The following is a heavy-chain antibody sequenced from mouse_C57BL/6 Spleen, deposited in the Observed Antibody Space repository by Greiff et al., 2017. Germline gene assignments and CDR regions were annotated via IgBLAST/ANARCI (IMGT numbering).Heavy chain of an antibody. CDR2: IYPRSGNT. V-gene: IGHV1-81*01. J-gene: IGHJ4*01. D-gene: IGHD1-1*01. CDR3: ARERVTTVVANAMDY. Sequence: QVQLQQSGAELARPGASVKLSCKASGYTFTSYGISWVKQRTGQGLEWIGEIYPRSGNTYYNEKFKGKATLTADKSSSTEYMELRSLTSEDSAVYFCARERVTTVVANAMDYWGQGTSVTVSS. CDR1: GYTFTSYG.